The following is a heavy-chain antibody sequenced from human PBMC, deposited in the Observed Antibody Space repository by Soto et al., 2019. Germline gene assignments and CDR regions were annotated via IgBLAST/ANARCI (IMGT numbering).Heavy chain of an antibody. J-gene: IGHJ6*03. V-gene: IGHV3-23*01. D-gene: IGHD3-9*01. Sequence: GGSLRLSCAASGFTFNSYAMSWVRQAPGKGLEWVSGISGSGVDTYYADSVKGRSTISRDNPKNTLYLQMNSLRVEDTAVYYCAKEYFYSMDVWGIGTTVTVSS. CDR1: GFTFNSYA. CDR2: ISGSGVDT. CDR3: AKEYFYSMDV.